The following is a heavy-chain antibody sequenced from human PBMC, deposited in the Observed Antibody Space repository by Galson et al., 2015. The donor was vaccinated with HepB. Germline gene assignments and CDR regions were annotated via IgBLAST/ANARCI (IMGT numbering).Heavy chain of an antibody. V-gene: IGHV1-2*06. CDR1: GYTFTGYY. J-gene: IGHJ6*02. CDR2: INANSGDT. CDR3: ARDIRYCSGGSCEHYYYYYGMDV. Sequence: SVKVSCKASGYTFTGYYMHWVRQAPGQGLEWMGRINANSGDTNYAQKFQGRVTMTRDTSISTAYMELSRLRSDDTAVYYCARDIRYCSGGSCEHYYYYYGMDVWGQGTTVTVSS. D-gene: IGHD2-15*01.